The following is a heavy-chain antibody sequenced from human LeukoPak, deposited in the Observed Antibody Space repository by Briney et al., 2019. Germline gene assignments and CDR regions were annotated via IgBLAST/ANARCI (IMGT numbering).Heavy chain of an antibody. J-gene: IGHJ4*02. CDR3: ARGFELDY. CDR2: IKQEGSEK. V-gene: IGHV3-7*01. CDR1: GFTFSSFW. Sequence: GGSLRLSCAASGFTFSSFWMSWVCQAPGKGLEWVANIKQEGSEKYYVGSVKGRFTISRDDARNSLYLQMNSLRAEDTAVYFCARGFELDYWGQGTLVTVSS.